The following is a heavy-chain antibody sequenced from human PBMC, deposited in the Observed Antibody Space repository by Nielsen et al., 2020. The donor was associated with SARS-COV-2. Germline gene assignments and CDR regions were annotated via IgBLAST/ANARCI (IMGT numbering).Heavy chain of an antibody. Sequence: GESLKISCAASGFTFSSYAMHWVRQAPGKGLEWVAVISYDGSNKYYADSVKGRFTISRDNSKNTLYLQMNSLRAEDTAVYYCARDQWRMVRGEYYYGMDVWGQGTTVTVSS. CDR1: GFTFSSYA. D-gene: IGHD3-10*01. CDR3: ARDQWRMVRGEYYYGMDV. CDR2: ISYDGSNK. J-gene: IGHJ6*02. V-gene: IGHV3-30*04.